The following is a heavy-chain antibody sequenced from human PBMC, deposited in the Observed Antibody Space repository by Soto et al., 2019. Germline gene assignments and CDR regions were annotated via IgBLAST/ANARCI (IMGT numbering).Heavy chain of an antibody. CDR1: GGTFSSYA. Sequence: ASVKVSCKASGGTFSSYAISWVRQAPGQGLEWMGGIIPIFGTANYAQKFQGRVTITADESTSTAYMELSSLRSEDTAVYYCARGVGATSWFDPWGQGTLVTVSS. J-gene: IGHJ5*02. CDR3: ARGVGATSWFDP. D-gene: IGHD1-26*01. CDR2: IIPIFGTA. V-gene: IGHV1-69*13.